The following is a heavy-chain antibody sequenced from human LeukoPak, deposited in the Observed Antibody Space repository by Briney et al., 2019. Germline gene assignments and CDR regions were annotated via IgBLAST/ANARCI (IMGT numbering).Heavy chain of an antibody. D-gene: IGHD2-15*01. CDR2: ISGSDSST. J-gene: IGHJ3*02. V-gene: IGHV3-23*01. CDR3: ARERVFPRDIFDI. Sequence: PGGSLRPSCAASGFTFSTYAMSWVRQAPGKGLEWLSAISGSDSSTWYADSVKGRFTISRDSSKNTVYLQMNSLRAEDTALYYCARERVFPRDIFDIWGQGTMVTVSS. CDR1: GFTFSTYA.